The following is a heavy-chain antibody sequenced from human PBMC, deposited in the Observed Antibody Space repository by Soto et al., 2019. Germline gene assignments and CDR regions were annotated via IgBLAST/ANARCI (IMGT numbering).Heavy chain of an antibody. CDR2: VSSTGTSP. J-gene: IGHJ3*01. D-gene: IGHD3-22*01. CDR1: GFTFSNYA. Sequence: GSLRLSCSASGFTFSNYAMSWVRQSPGKGLEWVSGVSSTGTSPYYAGSVQGRFTISRDNSKNMFYLQMKSLRAEDTAIYYCAKARPSGGYYYVEAFDVWGQGTMVTVSS. V-gene: IGHV3-23*01. CDR3: AKARPSGGYYYVEAFDV.